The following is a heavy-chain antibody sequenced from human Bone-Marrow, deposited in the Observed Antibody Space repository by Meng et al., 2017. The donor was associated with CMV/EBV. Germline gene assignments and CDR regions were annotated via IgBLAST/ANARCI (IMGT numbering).Heavy chain of an antibody. J-gene: IGHJ4*02. V-gene: IGHV1-46*01. CDR2: IDPSGGRT. CDR1: GYTFTTYG. CDR3: ARASLTNVDSDAYYFVFSF. D-gene: IGHD3-16*01. Sequence: ASVKVSCKASGYTFTTYGISWVRQAPGQGLEWVGIIDPSGGRTRYAQRFQGRVTLTGDTSTSTVYMELSSLKSEDTAVYYWARASLTNVDSDAYYFVFSFCGQGTLVTVSS.